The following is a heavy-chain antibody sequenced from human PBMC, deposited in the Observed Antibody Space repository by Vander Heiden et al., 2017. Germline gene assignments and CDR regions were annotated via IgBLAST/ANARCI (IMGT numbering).Heavy chain of an antibody. D-gene: IGHD3-22*01. V-gene: IGHV2-70*04. Sequence: QVTLKESGPALVKPTQTLTLTCTFSGFSLSTNGMRVSWIRQPPGKALEWLARIDWDDDKFYSTSLKTRLTISKDTSKNQVVLTMTNMDPVDTATYYCARSSYYYDSSGSDVWCQGTTVTDPS. CDR3: ARSSYYYDSSGSDV. CDR1: GFSLSTNGMR. CDR2: IDWDDDK. J-gene: IGHJ6*02.